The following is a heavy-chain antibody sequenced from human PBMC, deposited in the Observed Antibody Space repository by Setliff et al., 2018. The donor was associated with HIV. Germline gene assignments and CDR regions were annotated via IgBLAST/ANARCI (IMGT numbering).Heavy chain of an antibody. CDR3: ATFPIECSGGSCYASGVDY. D-gene: IGHD2-15*01. V-gene: IGHV1-18*01. CDR1: GYTFTSYG. Sequence: ASVKVSCKTSGYTFTSYGITWVRQAPGQGLEWMGWISAYNGNTDYAQKFQGRVTISADTSTDTAYVELSSLRSEDTAVYYCATFPIECSGGSCYASGVDYWGQGTLVTVSS. J-gene: IGHJ4*02. CDR2: ISAYNGNT.